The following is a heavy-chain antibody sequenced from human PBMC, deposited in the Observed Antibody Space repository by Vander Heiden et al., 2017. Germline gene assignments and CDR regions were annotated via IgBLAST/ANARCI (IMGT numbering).Heavy chain of an antibody. CDR1: GFTFSSQA. D-gene: IGHD4-17*01. CDR2: ISGSGGST. V-gene: IGHV3-23*01. J-gene: IGHJ4*02. CDR3: YCYGDYPAGFDY. Sequence: EVQLLEPGGGLVQPGGSLRLSCAASGFTFSSQAMSWVRQAPGKGLEWVSAISGSGGSTYYADSVKGRFTISRDNSKNTLYLQMNSLRAEDTAVYYCYCYGDYPAGFDYWGQGTLVTVSS.